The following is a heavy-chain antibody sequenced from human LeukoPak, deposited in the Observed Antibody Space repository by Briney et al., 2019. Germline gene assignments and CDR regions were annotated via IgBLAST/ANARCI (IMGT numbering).Heavy chain of an antibody. D-gene: IGHD3-10*01. V-gene: IGHV4-59*12. J-gene: IGHJ4*02. CDR3: ARVYGSGSSDTFDY. CDR2: IYYSGST. CDR1: GGSISSYY. Sequence: PSETLSLTCTVSGGSISSYYWSWIRQPPGKGLEWIGYIYYSGSTNYNPSLKSRVTISVDTSKNQFSLKLSSVTAADTAVYYCARVYGSGSSDTFDYWGQGTLVTVSS.